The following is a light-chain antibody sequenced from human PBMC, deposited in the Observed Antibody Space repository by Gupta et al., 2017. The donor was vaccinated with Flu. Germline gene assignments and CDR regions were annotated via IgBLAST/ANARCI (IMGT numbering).Light chain of an antibody. V-gene: IGKV3-11*01. CDR3: QQRSSWPIT. CDR2: YAS. Sequence: PTALSLSPGDRATLSCRTSQSVANYLAWYQQKPGQAPRLLISYASIRATAIPARVSGSGSGTDFTLTISSLQPEDFALYYCQQRSSWPITFGQGTRLEIK. J-gene: IGKJ5*01. CDR1: QSVANY.